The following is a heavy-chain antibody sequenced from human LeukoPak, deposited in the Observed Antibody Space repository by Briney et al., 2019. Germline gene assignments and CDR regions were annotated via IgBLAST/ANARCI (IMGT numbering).Heavy chain of an antibody. Sequence: GGSLRLSCAASGFTVNTNYMTWVRQAPGKGLEWVSVIYSGGTTYYADSVKGRFSISRDNSKNTLYLQMNSLRAEDTAVYYCARYDYGRSGFDYWGQGTLVTVSS. CDR3: ARYDYGRSGFDY. J-gene: IGHJ4*02. CDR1: GFTVNTNY. V-gene: IGHV3-66*01. D-gene: IGHD5-12*01. CDR2: IYSGGTT.